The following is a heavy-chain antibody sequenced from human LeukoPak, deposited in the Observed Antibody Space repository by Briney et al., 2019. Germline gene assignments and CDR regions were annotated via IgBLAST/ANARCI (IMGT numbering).Heavy chain of an antibody. CDR2: IYYSGST. D-gene: IGHD4-17*01. V-gene: IGHV4-31*03. J-gene: IGHJ4*02. CDR3: ARGTMTTVTYYFDY. CDR1: GGSISSGGYY. Sequence: SETLSLTCTVSGGSISSGGYYWSWIRQHPGKGLEWIGYIYYSGSTYYNPSLKSRVTISVDTSKNQFSLKLSSVTAADTAVYYCARGTMTTVTYYFDYWGQGTLVTVSS.